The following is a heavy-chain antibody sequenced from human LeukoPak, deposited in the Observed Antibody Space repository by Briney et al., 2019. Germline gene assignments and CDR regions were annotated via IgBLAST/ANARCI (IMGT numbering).Heavy chain of an antibody. D-gene: IGHD2-15*01. J-gene: IGHJ5*02. CDR1: GDTFSSYA. CDR3: ATGYCSGGSCYTGDWFDP. CDR2: IIPIFGTA. Sequence: SVKVSCKASGDTFSSYAISWVRQAPGQGLEWMGGIIPIFGTANYAQKFQGRVTITADESTSTAYMELSSLRSEDTAVYYCATGYCSGGSCYTGDWFDPWGQGTLVTVSS. V-gene: IGHV1-69*13.